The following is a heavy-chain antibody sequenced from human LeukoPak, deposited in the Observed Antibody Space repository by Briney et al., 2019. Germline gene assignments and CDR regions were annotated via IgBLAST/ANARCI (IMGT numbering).Heavy chain of an antibody. Sequence: PSETLSLTCTVSGGSISGYYWSWIRQPPGKGPEWIGYIYYSGSTNYNPSLKSRVTISVDTSKNQFSLKLNSVTAADTAVYYCASGFGYYFDYWGQGTLVTVSS. D-gene: IGHD3-10*01. CDR3: ASGFGYYFDY. CDR1: GGSISGYY. CDR2: IYYSGST. V-gene: IGHV4-59*01. J-gene: IGHJ4*02.